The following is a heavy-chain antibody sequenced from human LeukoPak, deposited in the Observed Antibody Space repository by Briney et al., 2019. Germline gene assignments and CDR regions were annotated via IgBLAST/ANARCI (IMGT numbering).Heavy chain of an antibody. D-gene: IGHD1-1*01. CDR3: ARSETGTTLYYYYMDV. CDR2: INPNSGGT. CDR1: RGTLSSYA. J-gene: IGHJ6*03. V-gene: IGHV1-2*02. Sequence: ASVKVSCKHSRGTLSSYAISWVRQAPGQGLEWVGWINPNSGGTNYAQKFQGRVTMTRDTSISTAYMEVSRLTSDDTAVYYCARSETGTTLYYYYMDVWGTGTTVTVSS.